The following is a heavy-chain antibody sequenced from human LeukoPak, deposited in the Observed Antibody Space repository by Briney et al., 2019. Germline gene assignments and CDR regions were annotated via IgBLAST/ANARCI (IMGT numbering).Heavy chain of an antibody. J-gene: IGHJ4*02. CDR1: GYTFTGYY. CDR3: ARTTYSSSCPDY. D-gene: IGHD6-13*01. Sequence: GSSVKVSCNASGYTFTGYYIHWGRQAPRQGLEGMGWINPNSGGTNNAQKFQGRVTMTRDTSISTAYMELSRLRSDDTAVYYCARTTYSSSCPDYWGQGTLVTVSS. CDR2: INPNSGGT. V-gene: IGHV1-2*02.